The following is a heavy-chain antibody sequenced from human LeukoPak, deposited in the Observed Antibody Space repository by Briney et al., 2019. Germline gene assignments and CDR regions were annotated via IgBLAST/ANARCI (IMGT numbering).Heavy chain of an antibody. CDR1: GYTFTSYA. Sequence: ASVKVSCKASGYTFTSYAITWVRQAPGQGLEWMGWISAYNGNTKYGQRLQGRVTMTTDTSTSTAYMELRSLRSDDTAVYYCARGPIIDIAIVPAADEYYYMDVWGKGTTVTASS. CDR2: ISAYNGNT. J-gene: IGHJ6*03. CDR3: ARGPIIDIAIVPAADEYYYMDV. D-gene: IGHD2-2*01. V-gene: IGHV1-18*01.